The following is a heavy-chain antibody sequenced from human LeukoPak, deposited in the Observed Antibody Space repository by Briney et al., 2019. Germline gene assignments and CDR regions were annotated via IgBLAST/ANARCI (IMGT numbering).Heavy chain of an antibody. V-gene: IGHV3-33*06. CDR2: IWYDGSKK. Sequence: GGSLRLSCAASGFTSSSYGMHWVRQAPGKGLEWVAVIWYDGSKKYYGDSVKGRFTVSRDNSKNTLYLQMDSLRAEDTAVYYCAKGGSSGYHVMDYFDYWGQGTLVTVFS. D-gene: IGHD3-22*01. J-gene: IGHJ4*02. CDR3: AKGGSSGYHVMDYFDY. CDR1: GFTSSSYG.